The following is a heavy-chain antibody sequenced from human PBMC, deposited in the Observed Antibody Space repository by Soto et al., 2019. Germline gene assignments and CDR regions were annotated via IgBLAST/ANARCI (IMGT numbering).Heavy chain of an antibody. D-gene: IGHD2-2*01. J-gene: IGHJ4*02. CDR1: GFTFSSYA. CDR2: ISGTGANT. Sequence: EAQLLESGGGLVQPGGSLRLSCAASGFTFSSYAMSWVRQVPGKGLEWVSAISGTGANTYYADSVKGRFTISRDNSKNTLYLQMNSLRADDAAVYYCATLRFCTSSSCYGREGGYWGQGTLVTVSS. V-gene: IGHV3-23*01. CDR3: ATLRFCTSSSCYGREGGY.